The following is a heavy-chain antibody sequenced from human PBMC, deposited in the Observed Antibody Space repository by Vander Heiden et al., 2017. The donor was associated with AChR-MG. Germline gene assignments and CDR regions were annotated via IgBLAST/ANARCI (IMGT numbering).Heavy chain of an antibody. D-gene: IGHD2-15*01. V-gene: IGHV3-7*01. CDR1: GFPFSSHG. CDR2: IKQDGSEK. J-gene: IGHJ3*02. Sequence: EVQLVEPGGRLVQPGGSLTRSCSASGFPFSSHGMSWVRQAAGKGLEWVANIKQDGSEKYYVDSVKGRFTISRDNAKNSLYLQMNSLRAEDTAVYYCASGEYCSGGSCYDAFDIWGQGTMVTVSS. CDR3: ASGEYCSGGSCYDAFDI.